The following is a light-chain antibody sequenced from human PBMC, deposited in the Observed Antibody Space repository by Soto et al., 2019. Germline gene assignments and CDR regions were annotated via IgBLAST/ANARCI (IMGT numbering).Light chain of an antibody. V-gene: IGLV1-44*01. CDR3: ASCDGRMKGWM. J-gene: IGLJ3*02. CDR1: SSNIGSNS. Sequence: QSVLIQPPSVSGSPGQWVIISCSGTSSNIGSNSANWYQQLPGTAPGLLIYGDNKRPSRVPDRFSGSKSGNSASLAISGLQAGDEADYYCASCDGRMKGWMFGGGTKLTVL. CDR2: GDN.